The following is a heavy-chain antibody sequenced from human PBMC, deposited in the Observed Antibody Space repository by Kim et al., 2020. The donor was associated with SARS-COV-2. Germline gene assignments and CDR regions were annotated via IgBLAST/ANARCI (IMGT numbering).Heavy chain of an antibody. CDR3: ARSVDRGGHDY. J-gene: IGHJ4*02. V-gene: IGHV1-2*06. D-gene: IGHD3-10*01. Sequence: ASVKVSCKASGYTFTDYYMHWVRQAPGRGLEWMGRINPNSGGTFYAQKFQSTVTMTRDTSISTAYMELTSLRSDDTAVYYCARSVDRGGHDYWGQGTLVTVSS. CDR1: GYTFTDYY. CDR2: INPNSGGT.